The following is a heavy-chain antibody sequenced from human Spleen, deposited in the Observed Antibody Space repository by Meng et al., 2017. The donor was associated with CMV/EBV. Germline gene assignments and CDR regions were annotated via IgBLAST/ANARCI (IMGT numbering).Heavy chain of an antibody. V-gene: IGHV4-31*03. Sequence: SETLSLTCIVSGGSINSDGYYWTWIRQHPGMGLEWIGYIYYGGGTSYNPSLQSRLTISVDTSKNQLSLKLNSVTAADTAIYYCASKTRSNWGIGYWGRGTLVTVSS. CDR3: ASKTRSNWGIGY. CDR1: GGSINSDGYY. D-gene: IGHD7-27*01. J-gene: IGHJ4*02. CDR2: IYYGGGT.